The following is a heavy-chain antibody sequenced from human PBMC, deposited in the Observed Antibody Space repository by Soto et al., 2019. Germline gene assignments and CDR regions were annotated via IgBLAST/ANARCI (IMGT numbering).Heavy chain of an antibody. CDR3: ARVYPSDTRYGYVGNNWFDP. Sequence: QVQLVQSGAEVKKPGASVKVSCKASGYTFTSYYMHWVRQAPGQGLEWMGIINPSGGSTSHAQKFQGRVTMTRDTSTSTVYMELSSLRSEDTAVYYCARVYPSDTRYGYVGNNWFDPWGQGTLVTVSS. V-gene: IGHV1-46*03. D-gene: IGHD5-18*01. CDR2: INPSGGST. CDR1: GYTFTSYY. J-gene: IGHJ5*02.